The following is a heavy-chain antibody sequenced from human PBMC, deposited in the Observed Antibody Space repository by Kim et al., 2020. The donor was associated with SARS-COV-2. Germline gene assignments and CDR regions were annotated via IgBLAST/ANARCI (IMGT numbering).Heavy chain of an antibody. CDR1: GFTFSDYA. V-gene: IGHV3-13*01. J-gene: IGHJ6*02. D-gene: IGHD2-15*01. CDR3: ARKFTRHALAG. Sequence: GGSLRLSCVGSGFTFSDYAMQWVRQAVGKSPEWVSAIDATGDIYYLESAKGRFTISSENATNSLHLQMISRIVVDTAAFYCARKFTRHALAGLGQGTRV. CDR2: IDATGDI.